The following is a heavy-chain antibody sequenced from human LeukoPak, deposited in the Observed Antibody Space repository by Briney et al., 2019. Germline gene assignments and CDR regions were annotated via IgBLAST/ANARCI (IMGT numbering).Heavy chain of an antibody. Sequence: ASVKVSCKASGYTFTGYYMHWVRQAPGQGLEWMGWINPNSGGTNYAQKFQGRVTMTSDTSISTAYMELSRLRSDDTAVYYCAREGGVDTAMIDWGQGTLVTVSS. CDR1: GYTFTGYY. J-gene: IGHJ4*02. CDR2: INPNSGGT. D-gene: IGHD5-18*01. CDR3: AREGGVDTAMID. V-gene: IGHV1-2*02.